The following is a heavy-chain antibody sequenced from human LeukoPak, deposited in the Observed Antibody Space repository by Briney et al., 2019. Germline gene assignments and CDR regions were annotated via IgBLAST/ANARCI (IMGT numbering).Heavy chain of an antibody. CDR1: GLTFSDYG. Sequence: GGSLRLSCAVSGLTFSDYGFHWVRQAPGKGLEWVAVMRYDGSHKDYGDSVKGRFTISRDDSKNTLYLQMSSLKVEDTAVYYCATTRAGINFEYWGQGTLVTVSS. J-gene: IGHJ4*02. V-gene: IGHV3-33*03. CDR3: ATTRAGINFEY. D-gene: IGHD1-7*01. CDR2: MRYDGSHK.